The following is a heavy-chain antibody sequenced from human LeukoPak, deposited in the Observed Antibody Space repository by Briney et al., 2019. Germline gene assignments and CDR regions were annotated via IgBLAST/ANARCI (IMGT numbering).Heavy chain of an antibody. Sequence: GESLKISCKGSGYSFTSYWIGWVRQMPGKGLEWMGIIYPGDSDTRYSPSFQGQVTISADKSISTAYLRWSSLKASDTAMYYCARGGYCSSTSCYHVDYWGQGTLVTVSS. D-gene: IGHD2-2*01. J-gene: IGHJ4*02. CDR1: GYSFTSYW. CDR2: IYPGDSDT. V-gene: IGHV5-51*01. CDR3: ARGGYCSSTSCYHVDY.